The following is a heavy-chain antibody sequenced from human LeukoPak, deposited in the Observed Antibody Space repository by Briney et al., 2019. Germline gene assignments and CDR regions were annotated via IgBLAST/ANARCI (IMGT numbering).Heavy chain of an antibody. CDR3: ARSGYSFGTGYFFDY. CDR1: GGSFSGYY. J-gene: IGHJ4*02. D-gene: IGHD5-18*01. V-gene: IGHV4-34*01. CDR2: INHSGST. Sequence: SETLSLTCAVYGGSFSGYYWSWIRQPPGKGLEWIGEINHSGSTNYNPSLKSRVTISVETSKNQFSLKVTSVTAADTAVYYCARSGYSFGTGYFFDYWGQGNLVTVSS.